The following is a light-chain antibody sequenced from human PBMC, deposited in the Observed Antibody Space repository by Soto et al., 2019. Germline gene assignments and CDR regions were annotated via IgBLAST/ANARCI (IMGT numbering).Light chain of an antibody. CDR3: QQVNSYPLT. V-gene: IGKV1-9*01. CDR1: QGIGSY. J-gene: IGKJ4*01. Sequence: DLQLTQSPSFLSASVRDRVTITCRASQGIGSYLAWYQQKPGKAPKLLIYVASTLQSGVPSRFSGSGSGTEFTLTISSLQPEDFATYYCQQVNSYPLTFGGGTKVEIK. CDR2: VAS.